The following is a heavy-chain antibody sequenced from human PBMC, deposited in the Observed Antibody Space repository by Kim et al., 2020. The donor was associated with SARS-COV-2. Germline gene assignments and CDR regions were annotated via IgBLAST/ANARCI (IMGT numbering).Heavy chain of an antibody. J-gene: IGHJ3*02. CDR3: ARGRRGYSGYDFSEAFDI. D-gene: IGHD5-12*01. V-gene: IGHV1-69*13. CDR1: GGTFSSYA. Sequence: SVKVSCKASGGTFSSYAISWVRQAPGQGLEWMGGIIPIFGTANYAQKFQGRVTITADESTSTAYMELSSLRSEDTAVYYCARGRRGYSGYDFSEAFDIWGQGTMVTVSS. CDR2: IIPIFGTA.